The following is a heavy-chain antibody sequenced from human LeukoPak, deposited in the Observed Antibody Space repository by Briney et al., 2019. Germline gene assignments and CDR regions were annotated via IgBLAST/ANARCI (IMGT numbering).Heavy chain of an antibody. D-gene: IGHD3-10*01. Sequence: GGSLRLSCAASGFTFRDYWMTWVRQAPGKGLEWVANIQHDGSEKYYVDSVKGRFTISRDNAKNSLYLQMNSLRAEDTALYYCARGSYFYGSGSPDYWGQGTLVTVSS. V-gene: IGHV3-7*04. J-gene: IGHJ4*02. CDR2: IQHDGSEK. CDR1: GFTFRDYW. CDR3: ARGSYFYGSGSPDY.